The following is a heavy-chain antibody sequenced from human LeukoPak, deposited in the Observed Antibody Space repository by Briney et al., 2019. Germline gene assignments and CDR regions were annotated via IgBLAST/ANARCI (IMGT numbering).Heavy chain of an antibody. CDR2: MNPNSGNT. CDR1: GYTFTSYD. V-gene: IGHV1-8*03. D-gene: IGHD6-13*01. Sequence: GASVKVSCKASGYTFTSYDINWVRQATGQGLEWMGWMNPNSGNTGYAQKFQGRVTITRNTSISTAYMELSSLRSGDTAVYYCARLIYSSSWSRFDPWGQGTPVTVSS. J-gene: IGHJ5*02. CDR3: ARLIYSSSWSRFDP.